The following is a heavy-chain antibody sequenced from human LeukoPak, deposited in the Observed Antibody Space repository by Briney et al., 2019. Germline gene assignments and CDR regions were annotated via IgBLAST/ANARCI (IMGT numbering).Heavy chain of an antibody. CDR2: IYYSGST. CDR1: GVSISSSSYY. V-gene: IGHV4-39*07. D-gene: IGHD2-8*01. J-gene: IGHJ5*02. Sequence: PSETLSLTCTVSGVSISSSSYYWGWIRQPRGKGLEWIGSIYYSGSTHYNPSLKSRVTISVDTSKNQFSLKLSSATAADTAVYYCARELGLVLMVYAMRWFDPWGQGTLVTVSS. CDR3: ARELGLVLMVYAMRWFDP.